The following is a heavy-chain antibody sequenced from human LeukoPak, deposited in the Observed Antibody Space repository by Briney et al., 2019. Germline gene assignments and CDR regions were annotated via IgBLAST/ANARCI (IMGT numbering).Heavy chain of an antibody. CDR3: ARAASVAGTYALNH. CDR1: GFTFSSNY. Sequence: GGSLRLSCAVSGFTFSSNYMSWVRQAPGKGLEWVSVIYGGGSTYYADSVKRRFTISRDNSKNTLYLQMNSLRAEDTAVYYCARAASVAGTYALNHWGQGTLVTVSS. CDR2: IYGGGST. V-gene: IGHV3-66*01. D-gene: IGHD6-19*01. J-gene: IGHJ4*02.